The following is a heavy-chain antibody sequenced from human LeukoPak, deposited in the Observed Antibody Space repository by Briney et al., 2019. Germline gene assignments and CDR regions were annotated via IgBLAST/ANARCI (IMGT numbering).Heavy chain of an antibody. CDR3: ASLIGTVPGDY. Sequence: SETLSLTCTVSGGSISSSSYYWGWIRQPPGKGLEWIGSIYYGGSTYYNPSLKSRVTISVDTSKNQFSLKLSSVTAADTAVYYCASLIGTVPGDYWGQGTLVTVSS. D-gene: IGHD3-16*02. V-gene: IGHV4-39*01. J-gene: IGHJ4*02. CDR2: IYYGGST. CDR1: GGSISSSSYY.